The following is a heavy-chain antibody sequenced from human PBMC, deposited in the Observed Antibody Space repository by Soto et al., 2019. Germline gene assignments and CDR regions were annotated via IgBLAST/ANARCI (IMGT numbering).Heavy chain of an antibody. D-gene: IGHD3-22*01. CDR1: GDTFTSYY. CDR3: ARGDSSGYYLIDY. CDR2: INPSGGST. Sequence: ASVKVSCKASGDTFTSYYMHWVRQAPGQGLEWMGIINPSGGSTSYAQKFQGRVTMTTDTSTSTAYMELRSLRSDDTAVYYCARGDSSGYYLIDYWGQGTLVTVSS. V-gene: IGHV1-46*01. J-gene: IGHJ4*02.